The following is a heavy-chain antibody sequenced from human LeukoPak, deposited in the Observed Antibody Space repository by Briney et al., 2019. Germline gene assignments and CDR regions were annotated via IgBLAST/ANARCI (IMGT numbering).Heavy chain of an antibody. V-gene: IGHV3-30*02. CDR3: ARADYGDYHEYFQH. Sequence: PGGSLRLSCAASGFTFSSYGMHWVRQAPGKGLEWVAFIRYDGSNKYYADSVKGRFTISRDNAKNSLYLQMNSLRAEDTAVYFCARADYGDYHEYFQHWGQGTLVTVSS. CDR1: GFTFSSYG. CDR2: IRYDGSNK. J-gene: IGHJ1*01. D-gene: IGHD4-17*01.